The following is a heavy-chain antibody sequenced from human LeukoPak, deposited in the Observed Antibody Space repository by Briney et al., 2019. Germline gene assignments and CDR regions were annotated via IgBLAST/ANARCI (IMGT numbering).Heavy chain of an antibody. Sequence: GASVKLSCKASGYTFTINGISRVRQAPAQGLEWMGWISAYNGNTNYAQKLQGRVTMTTDTSTSTAYVELRSLRSDDTAVYYCARDEPHSSGWPVDYWGQGTLVTVSS. V-gene: IGHV1-18*01. D-gene: IGHD6-19*01. CDR3: ARDEPHSSGWPVDY. J-gene: IGHJ4*02. CDR2: ISAYNGNT. CDR1: GYTFTING.